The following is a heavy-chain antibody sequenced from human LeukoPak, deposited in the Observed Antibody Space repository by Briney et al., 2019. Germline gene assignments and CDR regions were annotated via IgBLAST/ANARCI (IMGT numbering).Heavy chain of an antibody. J-gene: IGHJ4*02. CDR3: ARGSGRYNY. CDR1: GGPISSYY. CDR2: INYSGST. V-gene: IGHV4-59*01. Sequence: SETLSLTCTVSGGPISSYYWSWIRQPPGKGLEWVGYINYSGSTNYNPSLKSRVTISVDTSKNQFSLKVSSVTAADTAVYYCARGSGRYNYWGQGTLVTVSS. D-gene: IGHD6-19*01.